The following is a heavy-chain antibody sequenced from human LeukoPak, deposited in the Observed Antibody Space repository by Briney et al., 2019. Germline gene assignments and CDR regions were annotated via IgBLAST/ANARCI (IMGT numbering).Heavy chain of an antibody. D-gene: IGHD3-22*01. J-gene: IGHJ4*02. CDR3: AINYYYDSSGYYFFDY. CDR1: GISLSRYW. CDR2: ISSSGSTI. V-gene: IGHV3-48*03. Sequence: SGGSLRLSCAASGISLSRYWMNWVRQAPGKGLEWVSYISSSGSTIYYADSVKGRFTISRDNAKNSLYLQMNSLRAEDTAVYYCAINYYYDSSGYYFFDYWGQGTLVTVSS.